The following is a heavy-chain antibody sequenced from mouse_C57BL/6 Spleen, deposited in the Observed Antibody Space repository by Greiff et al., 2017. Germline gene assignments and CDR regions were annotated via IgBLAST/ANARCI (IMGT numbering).Heavy chain of an antibody. CDR1: GYAFTNYL. V-gene: IGHV1-54*01. CDR3: ARGGWLLRGDY. Sequence: QVQLKESGAELVRPGTSVKVSCKASGYAFTNYLIEWVKQRPGQGLEWIGVINPGSGGTNYNEKFKGKATLTADKSSSTAYMQLSSLTSEDSAVYFCARGGWLLRGDYWGQGTTLTVSS. D-gene: IGHD2-3*01. J-gene: IGHJ2*01. CDR2: INPGSGGT.